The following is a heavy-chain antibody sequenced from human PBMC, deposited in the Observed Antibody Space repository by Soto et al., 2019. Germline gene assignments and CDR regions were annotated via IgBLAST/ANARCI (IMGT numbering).Heavy chain of an antibody. CDR2: IVVGSGNT. Sequence: SVKVSCKASGFTFTSSAMQWVRQARGQRLEWIGWIVVGSGNTNYAQKFQERVTITRDMSTSTAYMELSSLRSEDTAVLCCAADITIMGPPPGAFDIWGPRTFLTVSS. J-gene: IGHJ3*02. V-gene: IGHV1-58*02. D-gene: IGHD3-16*01. CDR3: AADITIMGPPPGAFDI. CDR1: GFTFTSSA.